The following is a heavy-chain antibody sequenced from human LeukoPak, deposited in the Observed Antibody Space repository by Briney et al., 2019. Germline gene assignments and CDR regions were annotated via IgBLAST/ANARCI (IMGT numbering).Heavy chain of an antibody. CDR2: IYYSGST. V-gene: IGHV4-39*07. J-gene: IGHJ4*02. CDR1: GFTVSSNY. Sequence: GSLRLSCAASGFTVSSNYMSWIRQPPGKGLEWIGSIYYSGSTYYNPSLKSRVTISVDTSKNQFSMKLSSVTAADTAVYYCARASLWFGELPLPYYFDYWGQGTLVTVSS. D-gene: IGHD3-10*01. CDR3: ARASLWFGELPLPYYFDY.